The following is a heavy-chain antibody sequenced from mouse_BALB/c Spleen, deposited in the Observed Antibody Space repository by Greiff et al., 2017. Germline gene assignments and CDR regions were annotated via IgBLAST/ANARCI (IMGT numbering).Heavy chain of an antibody. CDR2: ISCYNGAT. D-gene: IGHD1-1*01. CDR1: GYSFTGYY. Sequence: LVKTGASVKISCKASGYSFTGYYLHWVKQSHGKSLEWIGYISCYNGATSYNQKFKGKATFTVDTSSSTAYMQFNSLTSEDSAVYYCARGGYGSSYDAMDYWGQGTSVTVSA. CDR3: ARGGYGSSYDAMDY. V-gene: IGHV1S34*01. J-gene: IGHJ4*01.